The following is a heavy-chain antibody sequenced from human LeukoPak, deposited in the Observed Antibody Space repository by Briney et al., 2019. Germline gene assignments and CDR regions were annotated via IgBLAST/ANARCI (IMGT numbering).Heavy chain of an antibody. V-gene: IGHV1-18*04. Sequence: ASVKVSCKASGYTFTGYYMHWVRQAPGQGLEWMGWISAYNGNTNYAQKLQGRVTMTTDTSTSTAYMELRSLRSDDTAVYYCATHARRDGYNYHYWGQGTLVTVSS. CDR1: GYTFTGYY. CDR3: ATHARRDGYNYHY. J-gene: IGHJ4*02. CDR2: ISAYNGNT. D-gene: IGHD5-24*01.